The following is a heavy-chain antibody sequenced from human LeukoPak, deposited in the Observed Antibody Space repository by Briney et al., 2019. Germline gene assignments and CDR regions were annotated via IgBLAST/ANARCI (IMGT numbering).Heavy chain of an antibody. CDR1: GGSLSGYY. D-gene: IGHD3-22*01. V-gene: IGHV4-4*07. Sequence: SETLSLTCTVSGGSLSGYYWSWIRQPAGKGLEWIGRIYTSGTTNYNPSLKSRVTISVDTSKNQFSLKLSSVTAADTAVYYCAVYDSSGYWFDYWGQGTLVTVSS. CDR3: AVYDSSGYWFDY. J-gene: IGHJ4*02. CDR2: IYTSGTT.